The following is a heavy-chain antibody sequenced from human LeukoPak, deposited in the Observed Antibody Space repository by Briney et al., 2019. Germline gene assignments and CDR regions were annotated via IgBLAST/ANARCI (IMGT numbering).Heavy chain of an antibody. CDR3: ARGLGYYYGSAGGY. CDR1: GGSISSSNW. D-gene: IGHD3-10*01. V-gene: IGHV4-4*02. J-gene: IGHJ4*02. CDR2: IYHSGST. Sequence: PSETLSLTCAVSGGSISSSNWWSWVRQPPGKGLEWIGEIYHSGSTNYNPSLKSRVTISVDKSKNQFSLKLSSVTAADTAVYYCARGLGYYYGSAGGYWGQGILVTVSS.